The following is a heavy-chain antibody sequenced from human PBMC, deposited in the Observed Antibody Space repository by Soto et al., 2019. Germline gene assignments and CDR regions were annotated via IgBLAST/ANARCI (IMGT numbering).Heavy chain of an antibody. J-gene: IGHJ6*02. CDR1: SGSISTYY. D-gene: IGHD2-2*01. CDR2: IYYTGST. CDR3: AIDLRYCSSTSCLTHYYYGMDV. Sequence: SETLSLTCTVSSGSISTYYWSWIRQPPGKGLEWIGYIYYTGSTNYNPSLKTRVTISIDTSKNQFSLNLSSVTAADTAVYYCAIDLRYCSSTSCLTHYYYGMDVWGQGTTVTVSS. V-gene: IGHV4-59*12.